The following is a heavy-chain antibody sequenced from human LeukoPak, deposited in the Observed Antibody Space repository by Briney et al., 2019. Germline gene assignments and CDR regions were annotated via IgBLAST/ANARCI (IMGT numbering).Heavy chain of an antibody. CDR1: GYSFTTYW. CDR3: ARPVAGTTYHFDY. Sequence: GESLKISCKTSGYSFTTYWIGWVRQMPGRGLEWMGIIYSGDSDTRYHPSFQGQVTMSADKSISTAYLQWSSLKASDTAMYYCARPVAGTTYHFDYWGRGTLVTVSS. CDR2: IYSGDSDT. D-gene: IGHD6-19*01. J-gene: IGHJ4*02. V-gene: IGHV5-51*01.